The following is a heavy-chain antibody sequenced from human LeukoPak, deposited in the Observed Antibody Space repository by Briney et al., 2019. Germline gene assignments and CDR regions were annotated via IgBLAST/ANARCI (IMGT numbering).Heavy chain of an antibody. CDR1: GFTFSSYE. CDR2: ISSSGSTI. J-gene: IGHJ4*02. CDR3: ARVSSVVGGYSYGLTYYFDY. V-gene: IGHV3-48*03. Sequence: PGGSLRLSCAASGFTFSSYEMNWVRQAPGKGLEWVSYISSSGSTIYYADSVKGRFTISRDNAKNSLYLQMNSLRAEDTAGYYCARVSSVVGGYSYGLTYYFDYWGQGTLVTVSS. D-gene: IGHD5-18*01.